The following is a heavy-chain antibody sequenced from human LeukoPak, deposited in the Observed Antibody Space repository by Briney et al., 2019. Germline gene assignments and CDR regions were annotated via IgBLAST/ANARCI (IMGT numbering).Heavy chain of an antibody. Sequence: SVKVSCKASGGTFSSYAISWVRQAPGQGLEWMGRIIPIFGIANYAQKFQGRVTITADKSTSTAYLELSSMRSEDTAVYYCARSQALPATHPYYFDYCGQGPPAPVSS. CDR1: GGTFSSYA. V-gene: IGHV1-69*04. CDR3: ARSQALPATHPYYFDY. D-gene: IGHD1-26*01. J-gene: IGHJ4*02. CDR2: IIPIFGIA.